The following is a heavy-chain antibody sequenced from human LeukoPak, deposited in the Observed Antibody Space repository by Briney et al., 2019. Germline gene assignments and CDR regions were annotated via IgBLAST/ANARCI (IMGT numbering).Heavy chain of an antibody. Sequence: GGSLRLSCAASGFTLSSNYMSWVRQAPGKGLEWVSVIYSGGSTYYADSVKGRFTISRDNSKNSLYLQMNSLRAEDTAVYYCARSGSGSYYIPDYWGQGTLVTVSS. V-gene: IGHV3-53*01. J-gene: IGHJ4*02. CDR3: ARSGSGSYYIPDY. D-gene: IGHD3-10*01. CDR1: GFTLSSNY. CDR2: IYSGGST.